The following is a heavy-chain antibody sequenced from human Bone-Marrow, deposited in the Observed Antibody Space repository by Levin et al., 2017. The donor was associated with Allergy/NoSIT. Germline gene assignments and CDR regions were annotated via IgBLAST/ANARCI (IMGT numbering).Heavy chain of an antibody. V-gene: IGHV4-34*01. CDR1: GGSFSDYV. CDR3: ARGRREAVWTGSILHYFYYGMDV. D-gene: IGHD1-1*01. J-gene: IGHJ6*02. Sequence: SETLSLTCTVSGGSFSDYVWLWIRQSPGTAPEWIGQINHSGFTDYNPSLKSRVTISLDTPKSQFSLRLRSVTAADAAIYYCARGRREAVWTGSILHYFYYGMDVWGQGTTVAVSS. CDR2: INHSGFT.